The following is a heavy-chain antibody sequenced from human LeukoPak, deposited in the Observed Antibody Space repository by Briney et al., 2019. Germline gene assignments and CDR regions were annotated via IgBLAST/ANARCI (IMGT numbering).Heavy chain of an antibody. V-gene: IGHV1-46*01. Sequence: ASVKVSCKASGYTFTSYYMHWVRQAPGQGLEWMGIINPSGGSTSYAQKFQGRVTMTRDTSTSTVYMELSRLRSEDTAVYYCARSGVRYDSSGPFDYWGEGTLVTVSS. D-gene: IGHD3-22*01. CDR2: INPSGGST. J-gene: IGHJ4*02. CDR3: ARSGVRYDSSGPFDY. CDR1: GYTFTSYY.